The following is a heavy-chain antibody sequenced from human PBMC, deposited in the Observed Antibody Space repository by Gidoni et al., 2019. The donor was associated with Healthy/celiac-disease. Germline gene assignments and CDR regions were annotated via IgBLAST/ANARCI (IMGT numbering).Heavy chain of an antibody. J-gene: IGHJ6*02. CDR3: ARGGITIFGVVIKDYYGMDV. Sequence: QVQLQESGPGLVKPSQTLSLTCTVSGGSISSGSYYWSWIRQPAGKGLEWIGRIYTSGSTNYNPSLKSRVTISVDTSKNQFSLKLSSVTAADTAVYYCARGGITIFGVVIKDYYGMDVWGQGTTVTVSS. CDR1: GGSISSGSYY. V-gene: IGHV4-61*02. CDR2: IYTSGST. D-gene: IGHD3-3*01.